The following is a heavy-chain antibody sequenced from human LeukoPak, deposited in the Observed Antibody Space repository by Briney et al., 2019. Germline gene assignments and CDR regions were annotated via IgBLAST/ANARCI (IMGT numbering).Heavy chain of an antibody. V-gene: IGHV3-7*03. D-gene: IGHD1-26*01. CDR1: GFTFSDYW. CDR2: INHDGRET. J-gene: IGHJ4*02. Sequence: GGSLRRSCEASGFTFSDYWMSWVRQAPGKGLEWVANINHDGRETYYVDSVKGRFTISRDNAKNSLFLQMNSLRVEDTAVYYCARAGGPGMVDYWGQGTLLTVSS. CDR3: ARAGGPGMVDY.